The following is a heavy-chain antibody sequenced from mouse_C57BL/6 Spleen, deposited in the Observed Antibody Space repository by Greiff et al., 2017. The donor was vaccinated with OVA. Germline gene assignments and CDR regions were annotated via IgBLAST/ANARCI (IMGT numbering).Heavy chain of an antibody. Sequence: QVQLQQSGAELVRPGASVKLSCQASGYTFTDYYINWVKQRPGPGLEWIARIYPGSGNTYYNEKFKGKATLTAEKSSSTAYMQLSSLTSEDSAVYFCARGGAQATWFAYWGQGTLVTVSA. CDR1: GYTFTDYY. CDR3: ARGGAQATWFAY. J-gene: IGHJ3*01. V-gene: IGHV1-76*01. CDR2: IYPGSGNT. D-gene: IGHD3-2*02.